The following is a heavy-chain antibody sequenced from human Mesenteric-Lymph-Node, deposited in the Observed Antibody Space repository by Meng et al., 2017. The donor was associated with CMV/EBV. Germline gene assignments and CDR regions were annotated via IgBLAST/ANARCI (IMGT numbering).Heavy chain of an antibody. CDR1: GGTFSSYA. CDR2: IITIFGTA. J-gene: IGHJ4*02. V-gene: IGHV1-69*01. CDR3: ARGLGWFGELSSDY. D-gene: IGHD3-10*01. Sequence: ASGGTFSSYAISWVRQAPGQGLEWMGGIITIFGTANYAQKFQGRVTITADESTSTAYMELSSLRSEDTAVYYCARGLGWFGELSSDYWGQGTLVTVSS.